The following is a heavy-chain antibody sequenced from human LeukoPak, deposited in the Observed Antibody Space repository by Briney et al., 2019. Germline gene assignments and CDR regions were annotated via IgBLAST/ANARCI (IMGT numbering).Heavy chain of an antibody. CDR2: ISGSGGST. Sequence: GGSPRLSCAASGFTFSSYAMSWVRQAPGKGLEWVSAISGSGGSTYYADSVKGRFTISRDNSKNTLYLQMNSLRAEDTAVYYCATGGMDYSNYGWFDPWGQGTLVTVSS. V-gene: IGHV3-23*01. D-gene: IGHD4-11*01. CDR3: ATGGMDYSNYGWFDP. CDR1: GFTFSSYA. J-gene: IGHJ5*02.